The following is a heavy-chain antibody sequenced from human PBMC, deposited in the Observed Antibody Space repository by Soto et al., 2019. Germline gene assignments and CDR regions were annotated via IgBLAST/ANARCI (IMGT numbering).Heavy chain of an antibody. CDR3: ARGGTGSDWDYYGVDV. D-gene: IGHD3-10*01. CDR1: ALTASKNY. J-gene: IGHJ6*01. V-gene: IGHV3-66*01. Sequence: EVQLVESGGGLVQPGGSLRLSCAGSALTASKNYMSWVRQPPGKGLEWVSVIYSGGTTYYADSVKDRFSISTDNSKSTLYLQMDNLRAGNTAVYYCARGGTGSDWDYYGVDVRGQGTRVTVSS. CDR2: IYSGGTT.